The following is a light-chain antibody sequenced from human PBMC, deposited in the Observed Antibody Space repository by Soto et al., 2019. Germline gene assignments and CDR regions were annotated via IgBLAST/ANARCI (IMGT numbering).Light chain of an antibody. V-gene: IGKV3-20*01. Sequence: ESVLTQSTVSLSLCRGEVSTLAGSASQRVDDSHLAWYQLRPGQAPRLLIYGASTRATGITDRSSGSGSGTDLSLTIRGLTPEDFAVYSCQQYRLSPNNIGQGTRLEIK. CDR1: QRVDDSH. CDR2: GAS. CDR3: QQYRLSPNN. J-gene: IGKJ5*01.